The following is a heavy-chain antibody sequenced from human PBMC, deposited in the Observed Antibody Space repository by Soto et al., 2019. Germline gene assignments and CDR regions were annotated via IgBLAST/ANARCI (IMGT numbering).Heavy chain of an antibody. CDR1: GFTFSSYA. V-gene: IGHV3-23*01. Sequence: GESLKISCAASGFTFSSYAMSWVRQAPGKGLEWVSGISHSAGSTYYADSVTGRFTISRDNSNNTLYLEMNSLRAEDTAIYYCAKVDLNYRGKIDYWGQGTLVTVSS. CDR3: AKVDLNYRGKIDY. D-gene: IGHD1-7*01. J-gene: IGHJ4*02. CDR2: ISHSAGST.